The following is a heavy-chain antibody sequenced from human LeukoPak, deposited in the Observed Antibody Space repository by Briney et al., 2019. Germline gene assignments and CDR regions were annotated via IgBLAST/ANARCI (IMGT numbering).Heavy chain of an antibody. D-gene: IGHD2-2*01. CDR3: ARESCSSTSCYSDAFDI. Sequence: ASVKVSCKASGYTFTSYAMNWVRQAPGQGLEWMGWINTNTGNPTYAQGFTGRFVFSLDTFVSTAYLQISSLKAEDTAVYYCARESCSSTSCYSDAFDIWGQGTMVTVSS. CDR1: GYTFTSYA. CDR2: INTNTGNP. J-gene: IGHJ3*02. V-gene: IGHV7-4-1*02.